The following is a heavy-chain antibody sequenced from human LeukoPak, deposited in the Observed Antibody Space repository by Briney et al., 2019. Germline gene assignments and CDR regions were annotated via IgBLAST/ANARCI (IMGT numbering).Heavy chain of an antibody. J-gene: IGHJ6*02. CDR1: GGSFSGYY. V-gene: IGHV4-34*01. D-gene: IGHD3-10*01. CDR3: ARGSGSYSPYYYYGMDV. Sequence: SETLSLTCAVYGGSFSGYYWSWIRQPPGKGLEWIGEINHSGSTNYNPSLKSRVTISVDTSKNQFSLKLSSATAADTAVYYCARGSGSYSPYYYYGMDVWGQGTTVTVSS. CDR2: INHSGST.